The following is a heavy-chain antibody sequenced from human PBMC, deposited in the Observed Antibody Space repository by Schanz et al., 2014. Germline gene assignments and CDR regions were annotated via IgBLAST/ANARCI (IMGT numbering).Heavy chain of an antibody. Sequence: QVQLVESGGGVVQPGRSLRLSCAASGFTFSSYGMHWVRQSPGKGLEWVALISYDGSNKYYADSVKGRFTISRDSSKNTLYLQMNSLRAEDTAVYYCARARSWPDYWGQGTLVTVSS. CDR1: GFTFSSYG. J-gene: IGHJ4*02. D-gene: IGHD6-13*01. V-gene: IGHV3-30*03. CDR2: ISYDGSNK. CDR3: ARARSWPDY.